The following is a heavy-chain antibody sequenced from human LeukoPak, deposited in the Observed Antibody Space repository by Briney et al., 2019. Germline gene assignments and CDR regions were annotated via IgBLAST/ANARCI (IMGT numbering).Heavy chain of an antibody. CDR2: ISSSGSTI. CDR1: GFTFSSYE. D-gene: IGHD1-26*01. V-gene: IGHV3-48*03. Sequence: PGGSLRLSCAASGFTFSSYEMNWVRQAPGKGLEWVSYISSSGSTIYYADSVKGRFTISRDNAKNSLYLQMNSLRAEDTAVYYCARFPGVYGEPHYWGQGTLVTVSS. J-gene: IGHJ4*02. CDR3: ARFPGVYGEPHY.